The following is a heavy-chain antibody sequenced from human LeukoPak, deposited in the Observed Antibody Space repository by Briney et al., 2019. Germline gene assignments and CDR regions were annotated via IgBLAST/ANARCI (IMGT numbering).Heavy chain of an antibody. CDR2: ISSSGSTI. D-gene: IGHD3-10*01. Sequence: PGGSLRLSCAASGFTFSSYEMNWVRQAPGKGLEWVSYISSSGSTIYYADSVKGRFTISRDNAKNSLYLQMNSLRAEDTAVYYCARLFLRGGSGRDTWNYYYYYMDVWGKGTTVTVSS. CDR1: GFTFSSYE. CDR3: ARLFLRGGSGRDTWNYYYYYMDV. V-gene: IGHV3-48*03. J-gene: IGHJ6*03.